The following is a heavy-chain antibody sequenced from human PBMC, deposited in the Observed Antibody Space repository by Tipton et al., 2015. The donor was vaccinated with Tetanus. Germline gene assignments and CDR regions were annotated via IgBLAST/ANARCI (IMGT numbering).Heavy chain of an antibody. D-gene: IGHD1-14*01. CDR2: IKEDGSET. CDR3: ATKASPGLRNDY. Sequence: GSLRLSCEGSGFSFSTFWMTWVRQAPGKGLEWVATIKEDGSETYYVDSVKGRFTISRDNANNLVSLQLNSLRAEDTAIYYCATKASPGLRNDYWGQGTLVTVSS. V-gene: IGHV3-7*03. CDR1: GFSFSTFW. J-gene: IGHJ4*02.